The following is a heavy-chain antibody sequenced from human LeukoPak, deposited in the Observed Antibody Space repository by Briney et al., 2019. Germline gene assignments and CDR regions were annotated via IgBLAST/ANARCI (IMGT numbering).Heavy chain of an antibody. CDR1: GYTFIRYG. D-gene: IGHD4-17*01. J-gene: IGHJ4*02. CDR3: AILSVTTSYFDY. CDR2: ISAYNGNT. Sequence: ASVKVSCKASGYTFIRYGISWVRQAPGQGLEWTGWISAYNGNTNYAQELQGRVTMTTDTSTSTAYMELRSLRSDDTAVYYCAILSVTTSYFDYWGQGTLVTVSS. V-gene: IGHV1-18*01.